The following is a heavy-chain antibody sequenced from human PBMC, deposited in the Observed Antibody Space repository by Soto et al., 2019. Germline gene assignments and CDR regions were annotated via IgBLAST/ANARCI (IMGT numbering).Heavy chain of an antibody. J-gene: IGHJ6*02. V-gene: IGHV4-59*01. CDR1: GGSISSYC. CDR3: ARDQLGAAAGTIYYYYGMDV. CDR2: IYYSGST. Sequence: PSETLSLTCTVSGGSISSYCWSWIRQPPGKGLEWIGYIYYSGSTNYNPSLKSRVTISVDTSKNQFSLKLSSVTAADTAVYYCARDQLGAAAGTIYYYYGMDVWGQGTTVTVSS. D-gene: IGHD6-13*01.